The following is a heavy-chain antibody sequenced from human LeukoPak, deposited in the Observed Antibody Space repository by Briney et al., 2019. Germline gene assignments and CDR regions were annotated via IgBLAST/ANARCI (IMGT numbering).Heavy chain of an antibody. CDR2: ISYTGST. D-gene: IGHD3-22*01. J-gene: IGHJ4*02. CDR3: ARYHYDSSVYYYYFDY. Sequence: SETLSLTCTVSGGSISSYYWSWIRQPPGKGLEWIGYISYTGSTSYNPSLKSRVNMSVDTSKNQFSLKLSSVTAADTAVYYCARYHYDSSVYYYYFDYWGQGTLVTVSS. CDR1: GGSISSYY. V-gene: IGHV4-59*01.